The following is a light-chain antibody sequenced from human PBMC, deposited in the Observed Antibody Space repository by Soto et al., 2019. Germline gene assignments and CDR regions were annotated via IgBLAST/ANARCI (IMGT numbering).Light chain of an antibody. CDR3: QQYNSYSRT. Sequence: DIQLTQSPSTLCESVGDSVTITCRASQSISSWLAWYQQKPGKAPKLLIYKASSLESGVPSRFSGSGSGTEFTLTISSLQPDDFATYYCQQYNSYSRTFGQGTKVDNK. CDR2: KAS. J-gene: IGKJ1*01. V-gene: IGKV1-5*03. CDR1: QSISSW.